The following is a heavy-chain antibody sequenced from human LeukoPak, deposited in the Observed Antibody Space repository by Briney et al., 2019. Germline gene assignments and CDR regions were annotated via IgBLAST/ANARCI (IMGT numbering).Heavy chain of an antibody. D-gene: IGHD5-12*01. CDR1: GFTFDDYG. J-gene: IGHJ4*02. CDR2: INWIGGST. CDR3: AGGCGWIIDQ. V-gene: IGHV3-20*04. Sequence: GGSLRLSCAASGFTFDDYGMCWVRQAQGKGLEWVSGINWIGGSTGYADSVKGRFTISRDNAKNSLYLQMNSLRVEDTAVYYCAGGCGWIIDQWGQGTLVTVAS.